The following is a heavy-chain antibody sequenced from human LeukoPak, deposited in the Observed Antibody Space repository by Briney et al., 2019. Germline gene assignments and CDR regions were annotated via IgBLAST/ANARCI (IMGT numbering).Heavy chain of an antibody. CDR1: GFTFSSYW. CDR2: INTDGSST. D-gene: IGHD6-6*01. Sequence: GGSLRLSCAASGFTFSSYWMHWVRQAPGKGLVWVSRINTDGSSTSYADSVKGRFTISRDNAKNTLYLQTNSLRAEDTAVYYCARVVAARPTRMDVWGKGTTVTVSP. J-gene: IGHJ6*04. CDR3: ARVVAARPTRMDV. V-gene: IGHV3-74*01.